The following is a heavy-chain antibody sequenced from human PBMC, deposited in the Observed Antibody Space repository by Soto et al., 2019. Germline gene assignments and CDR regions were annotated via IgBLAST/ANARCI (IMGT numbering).Heavy chain of an antibody. CDR2: INHSGST. J-gene: IGHJ6*03. Sequence: SETLSLTCAVYGGSFSGYYWSWIRQPPGKGLEWIGEINHSGSTNYNPSLKSRVTISVDTSKNQFSLKLSSVTAADTAVYYCARPSMGLLRFSFRYCMDVWGKGTTVTVSS. V-gene: IGHV4-34*01. CDR3: ARPSMGLLRFSFRYCMDV. D-gene: IGHD2-21*02. CDR1: GGSFSGYY.